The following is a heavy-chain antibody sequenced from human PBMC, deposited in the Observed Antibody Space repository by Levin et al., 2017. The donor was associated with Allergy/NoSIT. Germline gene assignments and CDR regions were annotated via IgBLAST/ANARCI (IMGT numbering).Heavy chain of an antibody. D-gene: IGHD5-18*01. V-gene: IGHV3-30*04. CDR2: ISYGGDSQ. CDR3: ARSSYSSSADYSDY. CDR1: GFMFDVYA. J-gene: IGHJ4*02. Sequence: GGSLRLSCAASGFMFDVYAMNWVRRAPGKGLEWVAFISYGGDSQYYADSVKGRFTISRDNSRNTLSLQMNSLRPEDTAVYYCARSSYSSSADYSDYWGQGTRVTVSS.